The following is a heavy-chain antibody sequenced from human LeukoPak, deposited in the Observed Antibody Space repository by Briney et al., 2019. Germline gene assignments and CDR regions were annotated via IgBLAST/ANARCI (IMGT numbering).Heavy chain of an antibody. Sequence: GGSLRLSCAASGFTFSSYSMNWVRQAPGKGLEWVSSISSSSSYIYYADSVKGRFTISRDNAKNSLYLQMNSLRAEDTAVYYCASTLVLGAFDIWGQGTMVTVSS. CDR1: GFTFSSYS. CDR2: ISSSSSYI. J-gene: IGHJ3*02. V-gene: IGHV3-21*04. D-gene: IGHD2-15*01. CDR3: ASTLVLGAFDI.